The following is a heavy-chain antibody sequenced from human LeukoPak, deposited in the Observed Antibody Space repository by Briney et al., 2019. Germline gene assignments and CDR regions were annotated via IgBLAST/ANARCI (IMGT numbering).Heavy chain of an antibody. CDR3: GSGVIFYDSSGRNY. J-gene: IGHJ4*02. D-gene: IGHD3-22*01. Sequence: PGGSLRLSCAPSGFTFSRYEMNWGRQAPRKGLEWVSSISSSVNIISYADSLKGRFTVSRDSAKNSVYLQMNSLRAEDTAVYYCGSGVIFYDSSGRNYWGQGTLVTVSS. CDR1: GFTFSRYE. CDR2: ISSSVNII. V-gene: IGHV3-48*03.